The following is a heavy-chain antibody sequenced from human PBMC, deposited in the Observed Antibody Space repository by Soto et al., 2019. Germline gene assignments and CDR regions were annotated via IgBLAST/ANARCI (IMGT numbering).Heavy chain of an antibody. CDR3: ARPLWRDDYNWGYFDL. J-gene: IGHJ2*01. D-gene: IGHD4-4*01. Sequence: QVPLVESGGGVVQPGRSLRLSCAVSGFTFSSYAMHWVRQAPGKGLERVAVISYDGSNKYSTDSVTGRFTICRDNSKNTSYLQVHSLSAEDTAVYYCARPLWRDDYNWGYFDLWGRGTLVTVSS. CDR1: GFTFSSYA. CDR2: ISYDGSNK. V-gene: IGHV3-30-3*01.